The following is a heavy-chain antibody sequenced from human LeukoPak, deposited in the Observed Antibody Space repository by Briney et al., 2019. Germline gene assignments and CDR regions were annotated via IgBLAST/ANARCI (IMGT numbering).Heavy chain of an antibody. Sequence: ASVKVSCKASGYTFTSYGISWVRQAPRQGLEWMGWISAYNGNTNYAQKLQGRVTMTTDTSTSTAYMKLRSLRSDDTAVYYCARHKTQKYSSRGYNAFDIWGQGTMVTVSS. CDR3: ARHKTQKYSSRGYNAFDI. CDR1: GYTFTSYG. J-gene: IGHJ3*02. D-gene: IGHD6-13*01. V-gene: IGHV1-18*01. CDR2: ISAYNGNT.